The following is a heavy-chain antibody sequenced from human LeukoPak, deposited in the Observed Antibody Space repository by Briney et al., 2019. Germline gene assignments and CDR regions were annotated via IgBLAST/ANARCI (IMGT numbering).Heavy chain of an antibody. CDR3: ARTSLGVPFDY. D-gene: IGHD3-16*01. J-gene: IGHJ4*02. V-gene: IGHV1-46*01. Sequence: GASVKVSCKASGYTFTSYYMHWVRQAPGQGLEWMGIINPSGGSTSYAQKFQGRVTMTTDTSTSTAYMELRSLRSDDTAVYYCARTSLGVPFDYWGQGTLVTVSS. CDR2: INPSGGST. CDR1: GYTFTSYY.